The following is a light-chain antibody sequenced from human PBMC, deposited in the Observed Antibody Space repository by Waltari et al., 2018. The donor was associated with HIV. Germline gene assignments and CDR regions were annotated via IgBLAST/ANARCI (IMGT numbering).Light chain of an antibody. CDR2: EVT. Sequence: QSALTQPASVSGSPGQSIVVPCTGSSSDIGYYDYVSWYQQYPGQAPKALIYEVTSRPSGTSSRFSGSKSATTAFLAISKLQTDDEADYFCSSYTRRGTVVFGGGTRLTVL. CDR1: SSDIGYYDY. V-gene: IGLV2-14*01. J-gene: IGLJ2*01. CDR3: SSYTRRGTVV.